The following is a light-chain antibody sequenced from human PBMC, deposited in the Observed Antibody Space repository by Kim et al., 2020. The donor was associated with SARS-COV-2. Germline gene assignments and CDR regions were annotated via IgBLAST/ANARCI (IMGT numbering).Light chain of an antibody. CDR1: NLRTYY. CDR2: GQN. CDR3: KSRDSSGNLLV. J-gene: IGLJ2*01. V-gene: IGLV3-19*01. Sequence: SSELTQDPAVSVALGQTVKITCQGDNLRTYYANWYQQKPGQAPVLVMFGQNNRPSGIPDRFSGSSSGNTASLTITGAQAEAAADYYCKSRDSSGNLLVFG.